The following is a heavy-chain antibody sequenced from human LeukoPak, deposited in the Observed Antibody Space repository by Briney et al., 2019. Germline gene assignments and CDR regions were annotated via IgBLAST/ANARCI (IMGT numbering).Heavy chain of an antibody. J-gene: IGHJ4*02. CDR3: ARDGYSSSRQDY. Sequence: GGSLRLSCAASGFTVSSNYMSWVRQAPGKGLEWVSVIYSGGSTYYADSVKGRFTISRDNSKNTLYLQMNSLRAEDTAVYYCARDGYSSSRQDYWGQGTLVTVSS. CDR2: IYSGGST. D-gene: IGHD6-13*01. CDR1: GFTVSSNY. V-gene: IGHV3-66*01.